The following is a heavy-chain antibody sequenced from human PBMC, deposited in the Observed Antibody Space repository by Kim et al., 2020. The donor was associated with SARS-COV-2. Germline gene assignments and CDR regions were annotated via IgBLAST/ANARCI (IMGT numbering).Heavy chain of an antibody. CDR2: IGDDGGRT. D-gene: IGHD3-10*01. CDR1: AFTFSNYG. V-gene: IGHV3-23*01. J-gene: IGHJ4*01. CDR3: AKLQPYNGLTNYCWPDC. Sequence: GGSLRLSCVASAFTFSNYGMSWVRQAPGKGLEWVPTIGDDGGRTYYADSVKGRFTISRDNYNNTLYLHMDSLRAEDKALYYCAKLQPYNGLTNYCWPDCWGQGTLGTVPS.